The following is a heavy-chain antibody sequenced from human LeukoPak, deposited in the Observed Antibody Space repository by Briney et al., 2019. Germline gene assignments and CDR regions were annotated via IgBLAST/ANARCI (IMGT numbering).Heavy chain of an antibody. Sequence: SESLSLTCAVYGGYYWSWIRQPPGKGLEWIGEISHSGSTNYNPSPKSRVTISVDTSKNQFSLKLSSVTAADTAVYYCARGTMTTVTYYFDYWGQGTLVTVSS. V-gene: IGHV4-34*01. D-gene: IGHD4-17*01. CDR3: ARGTMTTVTYYFDY. J-gene: IGHJ4*02. CDR2: ISHSGST. CDR1: GGYY.